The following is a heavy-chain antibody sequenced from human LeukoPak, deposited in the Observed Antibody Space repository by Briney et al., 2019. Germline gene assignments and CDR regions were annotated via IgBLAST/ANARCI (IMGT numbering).Heavy chain of an antibody. D-gene: IGHD3-10*02. Sequence: GGWLRRYCAGYGFTFSSYEMKWVGQAPGKGREGGSYISSSGSTIDYADSEKGRFTISRDNANNSLYLQMNSLRAEDTAVYYCAELGITMIGGVWGKGTTVTISS. CDR3: AELGITMIGGV. CDR1: GFTFSSYE. CDR2: ISSSGSTI. J-gene: IGHJ6*04. V-gene: IGHV3-48*03.